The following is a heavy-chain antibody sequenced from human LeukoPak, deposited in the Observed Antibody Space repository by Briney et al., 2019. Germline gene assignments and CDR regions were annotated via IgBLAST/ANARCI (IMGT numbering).Heavy chain of an antibody. Sequence: ASVKVSCKASGYTFTGYNMHWVRQAPGQGLEWMGWINPNSGGTNYAQKFQGRVTMTRDTSISTAYMELSRLKSDDTAVYYCARDFQPKRGYSGYDPSPEIDYWGQGTLVTVSS. J-gene: IGHJ4*02. D-gene: IGHD5-12*01. CDR3: ARDFQPKRGYSGYDPSPEIDY. CDR1: GYTFTGYN. CDR2: INPNSGGT. V-gene: IGHV1-2*02.